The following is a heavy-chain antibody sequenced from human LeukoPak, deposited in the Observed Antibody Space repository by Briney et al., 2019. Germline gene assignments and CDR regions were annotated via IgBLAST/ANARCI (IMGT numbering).Heavy chain of an antibody. Sequence: PGGSLRLSCAASGFTLDNYAMTWVRQAPGKGLEWVSYISGGGAKRHYSDSVKGRFTISRDNPKEPLYLQINDLRAGDTAMYYFPKCWGGYYYNAFDIWGRGTMVTVSS. CDR3: PKCWGGYYYNAFDI. CDR2: ISGGGAKR. CDR1: GFTLDNYA. D-gene: IGHD3-10*02. V-gene: IGHV3-23*01. J-gene: IGHJ3*02.